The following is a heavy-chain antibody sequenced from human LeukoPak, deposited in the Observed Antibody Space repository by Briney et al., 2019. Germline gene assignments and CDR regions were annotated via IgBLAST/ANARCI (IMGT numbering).Heavy chain of an antibody. V-gene: IGHV4-59*11. D-gene: IGHD2-15*01. Sequence: SATLSLPCTVSGGSISSHYWSWIRQPPGKGLEWIGYIYYSGSTNYNPSLKSRVTISADTSKNQFSLQLSSVTAADTAVYYCAKGLRGPSSSGGWYYFDYWGQGTLVTVSS. CDR2: IYYSGST. J-gene: IGHJ4*02. CDR1: GGSISSHY. CDR3: AKGLRGPSSSGGWYYFDY.